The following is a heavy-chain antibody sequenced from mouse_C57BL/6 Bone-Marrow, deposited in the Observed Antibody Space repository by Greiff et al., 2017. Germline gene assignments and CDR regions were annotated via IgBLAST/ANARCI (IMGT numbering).Heavy chain of an antibody. Sequence: QVQLKQPGAELVMPGASVKLSCKASGYTFTSYWMHWVKQRPGQGLEWIGEIDLSDSYTNYNQKFKCKSTLTVDKSSSTAYMQLSSLTSEDSAVYYCARNDYDSYWYFDVWGTGTTVTVSS. V-gene: IGHV1-69*01. D-gene: IGHD2-4*01. CDR2: IDLSDSYT. J-gene: IGHJ1*03. CDR3: ARNDYDSYWYFDV. CDR1: GYTFTSYW.